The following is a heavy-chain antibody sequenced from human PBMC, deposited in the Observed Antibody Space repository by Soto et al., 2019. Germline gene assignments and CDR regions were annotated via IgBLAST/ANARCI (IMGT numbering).Heavy chain of an antibody. CDR1: GGTFSSYT. V-gene: IGHV1-69*02. Sequence: SVKVSCKASGGTFSSYTFSWVRQAPGQGLEWMGRIIPILGIADYAQKFQGRVTITADKSTSTAYMELSSLRSEDTAVYYCARAWVVVTAPDYWGQGTLVTVSS. CDR2: IIPILGIA. J-gene: IGHJ4*02. CDR3: ARAWVVVTAPDY. D-gene: IGHD2-21*02.